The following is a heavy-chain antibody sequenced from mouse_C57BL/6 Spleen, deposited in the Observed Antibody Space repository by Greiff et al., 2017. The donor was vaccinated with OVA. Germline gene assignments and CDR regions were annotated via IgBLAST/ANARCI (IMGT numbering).Heavy chain of an antibody. Sequence: VQRVESGAELAKPGASVKLSCKASGYTFTSYWMHWVKQRPGQGLEWIGYINPSSGYTKYNQKFKDKATLTADKSSSTAYMQLSSLTYEDSAVYYCARAYYSNLYFDYWGQGTTLTVSS. CDR3: ARAYYSNLYFDY. J-gene: IGHJ2*01. D-gene: IGHD2-5*01. V-gene: IGHV1-7*01. CDR2: INPSSGYT. CDR1: GYTFTSYW.